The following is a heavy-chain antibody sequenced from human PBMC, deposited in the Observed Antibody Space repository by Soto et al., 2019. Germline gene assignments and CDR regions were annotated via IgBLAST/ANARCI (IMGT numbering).Heavy chain of an antibody. J-gene: IGHJ3*02. CDR1: GGSISSGGYY. CDR3: ARAYYYDSSGEYDAFDI. V-gene: IGHV4-31*03. CDR2: IYYSGST. Sequence: TLSLTCTVSGGSISSGGYYWSWIRRHPGKGLEWIGYIYYSGSTYYNPSLKSRVTISVDTSKNQFSLKLSSVTAADTAVYYCARAYYYDSSGEYDAFDIWGQGTMVTVSS. D-gene: IGHD3-22*01.